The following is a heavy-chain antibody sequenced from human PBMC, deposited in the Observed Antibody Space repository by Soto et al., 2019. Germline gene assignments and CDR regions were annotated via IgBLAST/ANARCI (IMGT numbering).Heavy chain of an antibody. D-gene: IGHD2-21*02. CDR3: ARAGYCGPGCYYYFDY. J-gene: IGHJ4*02. V-gene: IGHV3-7*01. CDR1: GFTFGSYW. CDR2: IKPDGSAT. Sequence: GSLRLSCAVSGFTFGSYWMNWVRLIPGKGLEWVAYIKPDGSATYYVDSVKGRFTISRDNAKNSLYLQMNSLRVEDTSVYYCARAGYCGPGCYYYFDYLGQGTLVTVSS.